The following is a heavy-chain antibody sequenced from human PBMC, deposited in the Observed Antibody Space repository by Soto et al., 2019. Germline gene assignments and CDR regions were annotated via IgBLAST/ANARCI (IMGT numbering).Heavy chain of an antibody. Sequence: QVQLVQSGAEVKKPGSSVRVSCKASGGTFNNYAVHWVRQAPGQGLEWMGGIIPKFSTSSSAQKFQGRVTMNVVSSTNTAYMELISLRSEDTALYYCARGGIGSQSYAFDIWGQGTAVTVSS. J-gene: IGHJ3*02. D-gene: IGHD1-26*01. CDR3: ARGGIGSQSYAFDI. CDR1: GGTFNNYA. V-gene: IGHV1-69*06. CDR2: IIPKFSTS.